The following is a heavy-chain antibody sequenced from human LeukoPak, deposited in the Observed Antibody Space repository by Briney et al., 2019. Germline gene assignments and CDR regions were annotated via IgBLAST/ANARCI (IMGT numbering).Heavy chain of an antibody. Sequence: ETLSLTCTVSGGSISSYYWSWIRQPPGKGLEWMGYIYYSGSTNYNPSLKSRVTISVDTSKNQFSLKLSSVTAADTAVYYCARASRGGSPLVWFDPWGQGTLVTVSS. V-gene: IGHV4-59*01. CDR2: IYYSGST. J-gene: IGHJ5*02. CDR1: GGSISSYY. D-gene: IGHD1-26*01. CDR3: ARASRGGSPLVWFDP.